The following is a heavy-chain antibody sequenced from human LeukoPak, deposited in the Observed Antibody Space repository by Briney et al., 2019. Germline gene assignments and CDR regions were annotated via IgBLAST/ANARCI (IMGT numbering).Heavy chain of an antibody. D-gene: IGHD6-13*01. CDR3: ARDRIAAAGPGHYYYYYGMDV. CDR1: GYTFTSYG. CDR2: ISAYNGNT. V-gene: IGHV1-18*01. J-gene: IGHJ6*02. Sequence: ASVKVSCKASGYTFTSYGISWVRQATGQGLEWMGWISAYNGNTNYAQKLQGSVTMTTDTSTSTAYMELRSLRSDDTAVYYCARDRIAAAGPGHYYYYYGMDVWGQGTTVTVSS.